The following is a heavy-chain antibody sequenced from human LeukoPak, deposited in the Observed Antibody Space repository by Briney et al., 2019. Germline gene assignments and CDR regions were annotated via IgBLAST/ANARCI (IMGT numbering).Heavy chain of an antibody. D-gene: IGHD2-21*01. CDR1: VYSISSGKY. J-gene: IGHJ4*02. CDR3: ARGPGISGDHIYPDY. Sequence: PSETLSLTCSVSVYSISSGKYWAWIRQTPGKGLEWIGGIFESACTYHTPSLKSPVTMSVDTSKNHFSLSLTSGTAADTAVYFCARGPGISGDHIYPDYWGQRIQVTVSS. CDR2: IFESACT. V-gene: IGHV4-38-2*02.